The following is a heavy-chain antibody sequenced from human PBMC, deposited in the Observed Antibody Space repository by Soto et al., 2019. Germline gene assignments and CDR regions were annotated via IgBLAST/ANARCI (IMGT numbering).Heavy chain of an antibody. CDR3: ARRTRSGYDFDY. Sequence: QVQLQQWGAGLLKPSETLSLTCAVYGGSFSGYYWSWIRQPPGKGLEWIGQINHSGSTNYNPPLKIRVTISVDPSKNHFSLKLSSVTAAETAVYYGARRTRSGYDFDYWAREPWSPSPQ. CDR1: GGSFSGYY. J-gene: IGHJ4*02. D-gene: IGHD5-12*01. CDR2: INHSGST. V-gene: IGHV4-34*01.